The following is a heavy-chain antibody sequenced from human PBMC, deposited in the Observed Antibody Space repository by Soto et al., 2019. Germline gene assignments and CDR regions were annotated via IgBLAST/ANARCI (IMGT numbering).Heavy chain of an antibody. CDR2: FVPMFSSS. J-gene: IGHJ4*02. Sequence: QVQLVQSGAEVRKPGSSVNVSCKASGTSFTSYGIHWVRQAPGQGLEWMGGFVPMFSSSNYAQKFQDRLTIVADESTNTAYMERSSLRADASAIYYCARPGGTYYFDHWGQGTMVTVSS. CDR3: ARPGGTYYFDH. CDR1: GTSFTSYG. V-gene: IGHV1-69*01. D-gene: IGHD1-1*01.